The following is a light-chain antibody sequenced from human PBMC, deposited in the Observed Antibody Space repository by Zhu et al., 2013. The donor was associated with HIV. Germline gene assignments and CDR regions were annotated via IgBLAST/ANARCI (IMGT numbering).Light chain of an antibody. V-gene: IGKV1-5*01. Sequence: DIQMTQSPSTLSASVGDRVTITCRASQSISSWLAWYQQKTGKAPKLLIYDASSLESGVPSRFSGSGSGTEFTLTISTLQHDDFATYYCQQYNTYSWTFGQGTKVEIK. CDR1: QSISSW. CDR3: QQYNTYSWT. CDR2: DAS. J-gene: IGKJ1*01.